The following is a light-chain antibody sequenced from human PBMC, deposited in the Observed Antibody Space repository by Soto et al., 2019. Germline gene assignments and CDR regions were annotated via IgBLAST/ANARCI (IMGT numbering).Light chain of an antibody. CDR3: QQYGSSPQT. J-gene: IGKJ1*01. CDR2: GAS. Sequence: DIVLTQSPGTLSLSPGERATLSCRASQSVSTNYLAWYQRKPGQAARLLLYGASSRSTDIPNRFSGSGSGTDFTLTITRLKAEDFAVYYCQQYGSSPQTFGQGTKVEIK. V-gene: IGKV3-20*01. CDR1: QSVSTNY.